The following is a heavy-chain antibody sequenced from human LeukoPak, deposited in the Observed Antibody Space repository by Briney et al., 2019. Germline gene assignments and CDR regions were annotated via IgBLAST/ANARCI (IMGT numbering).Heavy chain of an antibody. D-gene: IGHD1-26*01. V-gene: IGHV1-3*01. CDR1: GYTFTSYA. Sequence: ASVKVSCKASGYTFTSYAMHWMRQAPGQRLEWMGWINAGNGNTKYSQKFQGRVTITRDTSASTAYMELSSLRSEDTAVYYCARGLRGEILQTGYWGQGTLVTVSS. J-gene: IGHJ4*02. CDR2: INAGNGNT. CDR3: ARGLRGEILQTGY.